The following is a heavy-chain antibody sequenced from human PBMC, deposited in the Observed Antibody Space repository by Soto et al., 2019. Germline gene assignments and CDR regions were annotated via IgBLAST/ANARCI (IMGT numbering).Heavy chain of an antibody. CDR3: VRDVYGWGSFGT. J-gene: IGHJ5*02. V-gene: IGHV3-7*01. CDR2: IKHDASDV. Sequence: EVQLVESGGGLVQPGESLRLSCEASGFTFSTDWMNWVRQAPGKGLEWVANIKHDASDVYYVDSVKGRFTISRDNGKSSLYLQMSGLRAEDTAVYYCVRDVYGWGSFGTWGQGTLVTVSS. CDR1: GFTFSTDW. D-gene: IGHD3-10*01.